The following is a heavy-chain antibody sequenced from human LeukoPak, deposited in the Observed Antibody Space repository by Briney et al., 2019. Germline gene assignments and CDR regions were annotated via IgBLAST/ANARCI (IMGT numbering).Heavy chain of an antibody. J-gene: IGHJ5*01. CDR1: GYTFTDYF. CDR2: INPNIGDA. V-gene: IGHV1-2*02. CDR3: ARMALDGGDSIGFDS. D-gene: IGHD2-21*02. Sequence: ASVKVSCTASGYTFTDYFIHWVRQAPGQGLEWMGWINPNIGDASYAQKFQDRVTMTRDRSINTAYMELSRLASDDTAVYYCARMALDGGDSIGFDSWGQGTLVTVSS.